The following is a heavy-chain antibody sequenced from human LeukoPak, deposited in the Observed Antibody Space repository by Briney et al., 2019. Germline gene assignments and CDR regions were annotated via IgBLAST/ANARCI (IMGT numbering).Heavy chain of an antibody. CDR3: AGDSGRRDGYSV. J-gene: IGHJ4*02. V-gene: IGHV4-39*07. CDR2: IYYSGST. D-gene: IGHD2-15*01. Sequence: SETLSLTCTVSGGSISSSSYYWGWIRQPPGKGLEWIGSIYYSGSTYYNPSLKSRVTISVDTSKNQFSLKLSSVTAADTAVYYCAGDSGRRDGYSVWGQGTLVTVSS. CDR1: GGSISSSSYY.